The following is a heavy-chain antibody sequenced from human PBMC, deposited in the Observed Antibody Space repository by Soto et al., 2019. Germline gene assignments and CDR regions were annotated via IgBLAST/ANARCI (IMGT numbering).Heavy chain of an antibody. CDR3: AKDQTFYYDILTGYYNPWHYYYYGMDV. D-gene: IGHD3-9*01. CDR1: GFTFSSYG. Sequence: PGGSLRLSCAASGFTFSSYGMHWVRQAPGKGLEWVAVISYDGSNKYYADSVKGRFTISRDNSKNTLYLQMNSLRAEDTAVYYCAKDQTFYYDILTGYYNPWHYYYYGMDVWGQGTTVTVSS. CDR2: ISYDGSNK. V-gene: IGHV3-30*18. J-gene: IGHJ6*02.